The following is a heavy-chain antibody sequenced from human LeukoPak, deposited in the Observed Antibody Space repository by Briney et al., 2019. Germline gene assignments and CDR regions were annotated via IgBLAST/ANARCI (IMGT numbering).Heavy chain of an antibody. D-gene: IGHD3-16*01. CDR2: ISGSGGST. J-gene: IGHJ6*03. CDR3: AASRFGNYYYYYMDV. V-gene: IGHV3-23*01. CDR1: GFIFSSHG. Sequence: GGSLRLSCAASGFIFSSHGMNWVRQAPGKGLEWVSAISGSGGSTYYADSVKGRFTISRDNSKNTLYLQMNSLRAEDTAVYYCAASRFGNYYYYYMDVWGKGTTVTISS.